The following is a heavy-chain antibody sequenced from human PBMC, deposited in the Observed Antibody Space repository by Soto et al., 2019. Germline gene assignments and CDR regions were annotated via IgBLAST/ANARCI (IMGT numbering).Heavy chain of an antibody. CDR2: IIPIFGTA. J-gene: IGHJ6*02. V-gene: IGHV1-69*13. Sequence: SVKVSCKASGGTFSSYAISWVRQAPGQGLEWMGGIIPIFGTANYAQKFQGRVTITADESTSTAYMELSSLRSEDTAVYYCAWDIVLVPAAPYYYYGMDVWGQGTTVTVSS. CDR3: AWDIVLVPAAPYYYYGMDV. D-gene: IGHD2-2*01. CDR1: GGTFSSYA.